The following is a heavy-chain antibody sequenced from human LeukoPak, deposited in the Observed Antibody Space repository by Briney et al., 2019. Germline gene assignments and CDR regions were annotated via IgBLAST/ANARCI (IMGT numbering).Heavy chain of an antibody. CDR1: GGSISSGGYS. V-gene: IGHV4-31*03. CDR2: IYYSGST. J-gene: IGHJ4*02. CDR3: ARGRNSSSWLFDY. Sequence: SQTLSPTGTVSGGSISSGGYSWSWFRQHPGKGLEWIGYIYYSGSTYYNPSLKSRVTISVDTSKNQFSLKLSSVTAADTAVYYCARGRNSSSWLFDYWGQGTLVTVSS. D-gene: IGHD6-13*01.